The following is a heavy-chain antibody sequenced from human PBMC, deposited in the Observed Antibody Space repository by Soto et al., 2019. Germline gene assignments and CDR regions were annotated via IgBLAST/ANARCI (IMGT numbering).Heavy chain of an antibody. Sequence: SVKVSCKAPGGTFSSYAISWVRQAPGQGLEWMGGIIPIFGTANYAQKFQGRVTITADESTSTAYMELSSLRSEDTAVYYCASPQDGGNPFFSFDYWGQGTLVTVSS. CDR1: GGTFSSYA. CDR3: ASPQDGGNPFFSFDY. V-gene: IGHV1-69*13. J-gene: IGHJ4*02. CDR2: IIPIFGTA. D-gene: IGHD2-15*01.